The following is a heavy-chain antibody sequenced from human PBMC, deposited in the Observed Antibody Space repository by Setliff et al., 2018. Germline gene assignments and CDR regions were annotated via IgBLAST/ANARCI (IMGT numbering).Heavy chain of an antibody. CDR2: INRRGST. CDR1: DDSISSRHYY. J-gene: IGHJ6*03. Sequence: PSETLSLTCTVSDDSISSRHYYWNWLRQPAGKGLEWIGHINRRGSTNFSPSLKSRVTISLDTSKNQFSLNLTSVTAADTAVYYCARASSGWYSAYYYYMDVWGKGTTVTVSS. V-gene: IGHV4-61*09. D-gene: IGHD6-19*01. CDR3: ARASSGWYSAYYYYMDV.